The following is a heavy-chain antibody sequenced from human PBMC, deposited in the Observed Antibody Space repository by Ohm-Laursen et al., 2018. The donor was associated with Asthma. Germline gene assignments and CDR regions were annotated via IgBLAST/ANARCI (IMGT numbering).Heavy chain of an antibody. V-gene: IGHV3-21*04. J-gene: IGHJ5*02. CDR1: GYTFSRYS. Sequence: SLRLSCTASGYTFSRYSIHWVRQVPGKGLEWVTSISTASTFIYYADSVRGRFTTSRDNARNSVYLQMNSLRSEDTAVYYCAAETSTVTTYWFDPWGQGTLVTVSS. CDR2: ISTASTFI. CDR3: AAETSTVTTYWFDP. D-gene: IGHD4-17*01.